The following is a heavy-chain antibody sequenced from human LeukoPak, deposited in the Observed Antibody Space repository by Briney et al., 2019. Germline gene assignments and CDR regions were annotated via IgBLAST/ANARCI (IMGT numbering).Heavy chain of an antibody. V-gene: IGHV4-39*07. CDR3: ARAEDIFSGNYPFDY. Sequence: SETLSLTCTVSGGSISSSSYYWGWIRQPPGKGLEWIGSIYYSGSTYYNPSLKSRVTISVDTSKNQFSLKLSSVTAADTAVYYCARAEDIFSGNYPFDYWGQGTLVTVSS. D-gene: IGHD1-26*01. CDR1: GGSISSSSYY. J-gene: IGHJ4*02. CDR2: IYYSGST.